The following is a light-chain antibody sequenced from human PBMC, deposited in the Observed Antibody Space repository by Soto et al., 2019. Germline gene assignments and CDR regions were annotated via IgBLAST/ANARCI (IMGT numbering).Light chain of an antibody. CDR1: TNDIGDSNY. J-gene: IGLJ2*01. CDR3: TSYTSSSTLV. V-gene: IGLV2-14*01. Sequence: QSALTQPASVSGSPGQSITISCTGTTNDIGDSNYVSWYQQHPGKAPKLIIFEVSNRPSGVSNRFSGSKSGNTASLTISGLQAEDEADYYCTSYTSSSTLVFGGGTKVTVL. CDR2: EVS.